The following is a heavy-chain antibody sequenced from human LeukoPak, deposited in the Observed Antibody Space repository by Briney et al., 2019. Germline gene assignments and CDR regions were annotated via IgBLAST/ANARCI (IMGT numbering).Heavy chain of an antibody. CDR2: IGAYNGNT. CDR1: GYTFTSYG. V-gene: IGHV1-18*01. J-gene: IGHJ4*02. Sequence: RASVKVSCTASGYTFTSYGISWVRQAPGQGLEWMGWIGAYNGNTNYAQKLQGRVTMTTDTSTSTAYMELRSLRSDDTAVYYCARDEGSWGFDYWGQGTLVTVSS. D-gene: IGHD6-13*01. CDR3: ARDEGSWGFDY.